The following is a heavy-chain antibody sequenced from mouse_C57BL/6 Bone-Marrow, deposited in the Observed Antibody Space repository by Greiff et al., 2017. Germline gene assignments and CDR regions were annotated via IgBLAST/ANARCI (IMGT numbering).Heavy chain of an antibody. J-gene: IGHJ4*01. Sequence: VKLQESGPELVKPGASVKISCKASGYAFSSSWMNWVKQRPGKGLEWIGRIYPGDGDTNYNGKFKGKATLTADKSSSTAYMQLSSLTSEDSAVYFCALYYSNYYAMDYWGQGTSVTVSS. D-gene: IGHD2-5*01. V-gene: IGHV1-82*01. CDR1: GYAFSSSW. CDR3: ALYYSNYYAMDY. CDR2: IYPGDGDT.